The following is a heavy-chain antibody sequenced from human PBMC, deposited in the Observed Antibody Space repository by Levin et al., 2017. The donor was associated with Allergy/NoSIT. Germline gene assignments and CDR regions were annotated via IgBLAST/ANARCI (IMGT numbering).Heavy chain of an antibody. J-gene: IGHJ4*02. Sequence: GASVKVSCAASGFSFSSYAMSWVRQAPGKGLEWVSVISGSGGSTYYADSVKGRFTISRDNSKNTLYLQMNSLRAEDTAVYYCAKVLAGGFDYWGQGTLVTVSS. D-gene: IGHD6-13*01. CDR1: GFSFSSYA. CDR2: ISGSGGST. V-gene: IGHV3-23*01. CDR3: AKVLAGGFDY.